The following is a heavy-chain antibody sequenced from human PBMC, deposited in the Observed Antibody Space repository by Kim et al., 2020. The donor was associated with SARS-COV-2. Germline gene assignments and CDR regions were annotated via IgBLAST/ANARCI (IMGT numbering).Heavy chain of an antibody. V-gene: IGHV4-59*01. CDR2: T. Sequence: TNAHPSHKSRVTISVDTSKNQFSLALSSVTAGDTAVYYCALAMAAAWFDPWGQGTLVTVSS. CDR3: ALAMAAAWFDP. J-gene: IGHJ5*02.